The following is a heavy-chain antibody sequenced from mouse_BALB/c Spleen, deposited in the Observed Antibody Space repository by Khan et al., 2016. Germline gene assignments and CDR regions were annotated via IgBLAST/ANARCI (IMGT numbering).Heavy chain of an antibody. CDR3: ARRLLLGRDFFDY. J-gene: IGHJ2*01. CDR2: ISYSGVT. Sequence: EVQLQESGPGLVKPSQSLSLTCTVTGYSITSEYAWNWIRQFPGNKLEWMGYISYSGVTSYNPSLKSRFSITRDTSKNPFFLQLNSVTTEDTATDYCARRLLLGRDFFDYGGQGTTLTVSS. D-gene: IGHD1-1*01. CDR1: GYSITSEYA. V-gene: IGHV3-2*02.